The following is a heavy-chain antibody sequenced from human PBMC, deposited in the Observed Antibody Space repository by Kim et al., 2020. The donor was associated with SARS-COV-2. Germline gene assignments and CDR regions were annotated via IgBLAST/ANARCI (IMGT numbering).Heavy chain of an antibody. CDR1: GGTFNTFA. CDR2: IIPIFASP. J-gene: IGHJ4*02. Sequence: SVKVSCTTSGGTFNTFAVNWVRQAPGQGLEWMGRIIPIFASPNYAQKFQGRVTITADESTNTAYMHLSSLTFEDTAVYYCAREDCSGGTCPRLFWGQGTRVTVSS. V-gene: IGHV1-69*13. CDR3: AREDCSGGTCPRLF. D-gene: IGHD2-15*01.